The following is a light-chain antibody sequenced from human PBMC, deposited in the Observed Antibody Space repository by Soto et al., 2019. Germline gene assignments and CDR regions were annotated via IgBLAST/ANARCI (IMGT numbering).Light chain of an antibody. CDR3: HQYDNAPQT. V-gene: IGKV3-20*01. CDR1: QTLRRTY. J-gene: IGKJ2*01. CDR2: GAS. Sequence: EIVLMQSPGPLSLSPGERATLSCRASQTLRRTYIAWYQQKPGQAPRVLIYGASKRATGIPDRFSGSGSGTDFSLTISRMATADFALYYCHQYDNAPQTYGQGTKVDIK.